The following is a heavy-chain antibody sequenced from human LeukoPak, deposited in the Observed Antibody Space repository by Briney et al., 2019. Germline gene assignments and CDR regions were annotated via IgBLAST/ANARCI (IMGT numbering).Heavy chain of an antibody. CDR1: GYTFTSYG. Sequence: ASVKVSCKASGYTFTSYGISWVRQAPGHGLEWMGWISAYNGNTNYAQKLQGRVTMTTDTSTSTAYMELRSLRSDDTAVYYCARDKKDYDFWSGYYLDNWFDPWGQGTLVTVSS. D-gene: IGHD3-3*01. CDR3: ARDKKDYDFWSGYYLDNWFDP. J-gene: IGHJ5*02. CDR2: ISAYNGNT. V-gene: IGHV1-18*01.